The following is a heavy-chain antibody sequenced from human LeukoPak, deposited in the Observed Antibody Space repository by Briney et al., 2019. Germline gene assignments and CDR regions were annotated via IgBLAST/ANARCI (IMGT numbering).Heavy chain of an antibody. Sequence: ASVKVSCKAAGGTFSSYAISWVRQAPGQGLEWVGGIIPIFGTANYAQKFQGRVTITADESTSTAYMELSSLRSEDTAVYYCASVGDYFDYWGQGTLVTVSS. V-gene: IGHV1-69*13. CDR2: IIPIFGTA. J-gene: IGHJ4*02. CDR1: GGTFSSYA. D-gene: IGHD4-17*01. CDR3: ASVGDYFDY.